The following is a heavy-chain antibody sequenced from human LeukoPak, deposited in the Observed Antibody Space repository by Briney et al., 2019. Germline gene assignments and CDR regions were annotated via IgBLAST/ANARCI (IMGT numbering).Heavy chain of an antibody. CDR1: GGTFSSYA. CDR2: INPNSGGT. J-gene: IGHJ3*02. Sequence: ASVKVSCKASGGTFSSYAISWVRQAPGQGLEWLGWINPNSGGTNYAQKFQGRVTMTRDTSISTAYMELSRLRFDDTAVYYCAREGGAGVVVITIPNDAFDIWGQGTMVTVSS. D-gene: IGHD2-21*01. V-gene: IGHV1-2*02. CDR3: AREGGAGVVVITIPNDAFDI.